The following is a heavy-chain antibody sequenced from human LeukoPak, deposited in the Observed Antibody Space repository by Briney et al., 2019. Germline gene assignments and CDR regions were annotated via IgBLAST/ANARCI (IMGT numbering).Heavy chain of an antibody. Sequence: PGGSLRLSCAASGITFSSNAMSWVRQAPGKGLEWVSAISGSGGSTYYADSVKGRFTISRDNSKNTLYLQMNSLRAEDTAVYYCAKWGYDFWSGYSDYWGQGTLVTVSS. D-gene: IGHD3-3*01. CDR1: GITFSSNA. V-gene: IGHV3-23*01. CDR2: ISGSGGST. CDR3: AKWGYDFWSGYSDY. J-gene: IGHJ4*02.